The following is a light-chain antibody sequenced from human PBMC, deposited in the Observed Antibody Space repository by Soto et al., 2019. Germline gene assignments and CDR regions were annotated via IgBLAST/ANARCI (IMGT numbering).Light chain of an antibody. CDR1: SSDVGGYNC. CDR2: DVT. Sequence: QSALTQPASVSGSPGHSIAISCTGTSSDVGGYNCVSWYQQHPGKAPKLMIFDVTNRPSGVSNRFSGSKSGNTASLTISGLQAEDEADYYCSSYTSAGKYVFGTGTKLTVL. V-gene: IGLV2-14*01. CDR3: SSYTSAGKYV. J-gene: IGLJ1*01.